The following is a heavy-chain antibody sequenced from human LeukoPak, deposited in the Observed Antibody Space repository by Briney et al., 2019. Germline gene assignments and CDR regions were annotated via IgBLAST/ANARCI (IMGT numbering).Heavy chain of an antibody. CDR1: GFTVSSNY. CDR3: ARDSGDSSGYYPGY. D-gene: IGHD3-22*01. V-gene: IGHV3-66*01. Sequence: GGSLRLSCAASGFTVSSNYMSWVRQAPGKGLEWVSVIYSGGSAYYADSVKGRFTISRDNSKNTVYLQMNSLRVEDTAVYYCARDSGDSSGYYPGYWGQGTLVTVSS. J-gene: IGHJ4*02. CDR2: IYSGGSA.